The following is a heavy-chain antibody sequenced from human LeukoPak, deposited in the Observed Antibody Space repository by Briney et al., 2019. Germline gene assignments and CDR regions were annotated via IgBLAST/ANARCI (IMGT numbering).Heavy chain of an antibody. J-gene: IGHJ4*02. D-gene: IGHD2-21*01. CDR3: AKAPVTTCRGAYCYPFDY. CDR1: GFTLSSYA. V-gene: IGHV3-23*01. CDR2: ISGSGNT. Sequence: PGGSLRLSCAASGFTLSSYAMSWVRQAPGKGLEWVSAISGSGNTYHADSVKGRFTISRDSSKNTLFLQMNRLRPEDAAVYYCAKAPVTTCRGAYCYPFDYWGQGTLVTVSS.